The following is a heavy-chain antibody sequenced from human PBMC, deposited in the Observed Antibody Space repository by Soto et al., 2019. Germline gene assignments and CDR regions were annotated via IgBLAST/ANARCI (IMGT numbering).Heavy chain of an antibody. Sequence: EVQVVESGGGLVQPGGSLRLSCAASGFTFSRYGMNWVRQAPGKGLEWVAYISSSSSTIYYADSVKGRFTISRDNAKNSLYLQVNSLRDEDTAVYYCARDGYCVSTTCYFLPDVWGPGTTVTVSS. V-gene: IGHV3-48*02. CDR2: ISSSSSTI. CDR3: ARDGYCVSTTCYFLPDV. J-gene: IGHJ6*02. CDR1: GFTFSRYG. D-gene: IGHD2-2*03.